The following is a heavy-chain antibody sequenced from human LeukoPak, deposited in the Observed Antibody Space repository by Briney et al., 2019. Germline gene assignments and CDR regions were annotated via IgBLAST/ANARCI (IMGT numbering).Heavy chain of an antibody. J-gene: IGHJ3*02. CDR3: ARMDRGAFDI. D-gene: IGHD3-10*01. CDR2: ISSNGGST. Sequence: GGSLRLSCAASGFTFSSYAMYWVRQAPGKGLEYVSAISSNGGSTYYANSVKGRFTISRDNAKNTLYLQMGSLRAEDMAVYYCARMDRGAFDIWGKGQWSPSLQ. CDR1: GFTFSSYA. V-gene: IGHV3-64*01.